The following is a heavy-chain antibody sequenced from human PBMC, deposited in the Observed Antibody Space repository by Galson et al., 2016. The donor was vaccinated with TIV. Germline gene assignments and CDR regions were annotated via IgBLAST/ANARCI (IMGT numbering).Heavy chain of an antibody. V-gene: IGHV1-69*13. D-gene: IGHD5-18*01. CDR3: AKCRNTAMDTYYYYYGLDV. Sequence: SVKASCKASGGTFSSFVVTWVRQAPGQGLEWMGGIIPLFGEAHYAQKFQGRVTISADESTSTVYMELRSLRSGDTAVYYCAKCRNTAMDTYYYYYGLDVWGQGTMVTVSS. J-gene: IGHJ6*02. CDR1: GGTFSSFV. CDR2: IIPLFGEA.